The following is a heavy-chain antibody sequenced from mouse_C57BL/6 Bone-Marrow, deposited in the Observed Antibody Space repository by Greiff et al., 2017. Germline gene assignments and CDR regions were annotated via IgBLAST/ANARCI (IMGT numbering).Heavy chain of an antibody. J-gene: IGHJ4*01. D-gene: IGHD1-1*01. Sequence: VQLQQSGPELVKPGASVKISCKASGYAFSSSWMNWVKQRPGKGLEWIGRIYPGDGDTNYNGKFKGKATLTADKSSSTAYMQLSSLTSEDSAVYFCARPFYGSPMDYWGQGTSVTVSS. CDR1: GYAFSSSW. V-gene: IGHV1-82*01. CDR2: IYPGDGDT. CDR3: ARPFYGSPMDY.